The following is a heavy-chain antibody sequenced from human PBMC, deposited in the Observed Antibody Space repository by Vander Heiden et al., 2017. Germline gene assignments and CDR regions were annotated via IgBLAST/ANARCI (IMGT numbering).Heavy chain of an antibody. V-gene: IGHV4-39*01. CDR1: GGAVSSPSYY. D-gene: IGHD3-16*01. CDR3: ARKGAPEAFDI. Sequence: QLQLQESGPGLVRPSETLSLTCAVSGGAVSSPSYYWDWIRQPPGKGLEWIGTVYYSGSAYYNPSLKSRLTISVDTSKNQFSLKVTSVTAADTAVYFCARKGAPEAFDIWGQGTMVTVSS. J-gene: IGHJ3*02. CDR2: VYYSGSA.